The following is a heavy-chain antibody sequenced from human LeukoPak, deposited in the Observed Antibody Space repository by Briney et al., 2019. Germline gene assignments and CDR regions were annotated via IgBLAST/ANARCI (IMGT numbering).Heavy chain of an antibody. CDR2: IYYSGST. Sequence: PSETLSLTCTVSGGSISSYYWSWIRQPPGKGLEWIGYIYYSGSTNYNPSLKSRVTISVDTSKNQFSLKLSSVTAADTAVYYCARQAGIVVVPAAISYFDYWGQGTLVTVSS. D-gene: IGHD2-2*01. CDR3: ARQAGIVVVPAAISYFDY. V-gene: IGHV4-59*08. J-gene: IGHJ4*02. CDR1: GGSISSYY.